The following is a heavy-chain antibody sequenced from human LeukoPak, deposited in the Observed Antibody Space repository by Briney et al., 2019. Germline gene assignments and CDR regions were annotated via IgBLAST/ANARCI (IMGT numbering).Heavy chain of an antibody. J-gene: IGHJ4*02. CDR2: IYYSGST. V-gene: IGHV4-59*01. Sequence: PSETLSLTCTVSGGSISSYYWSWIRQPPGKGLEWIGYIYYSGSTNYNPSLKSRVTISVDTSKNQFSLKLSSVTAADTAVYYCAGLRGSLPPYFDYWGQGTLVTVSS. CDR1: GGSISSYY. CDR3: AGLRGSLPPYFDY. D-gene: IGHD3-10*01.